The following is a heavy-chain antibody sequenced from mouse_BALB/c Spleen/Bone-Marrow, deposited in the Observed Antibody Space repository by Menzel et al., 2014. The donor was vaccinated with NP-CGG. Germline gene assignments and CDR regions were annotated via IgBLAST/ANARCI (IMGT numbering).Heavy chain of an antibody. J-gene: IGHJ4*01. CDR3: ARWEYYAMDY. V-gene: IGHV14-3*02. D-gene: IGHD4-1*01. CDR1: GFNIKDTY. Sequence: VQLQQSGAELVKPGASAKLSCTASGFNIKDTYMHWVKQRPEQGXEWIGRIDPANGNTKYDPKFQGKATITADTSSNTAYLQLSSLTSEDTAVYYCARWEYYAMDYWGQGTSVTVSS. CDR2: IDPANGNT.